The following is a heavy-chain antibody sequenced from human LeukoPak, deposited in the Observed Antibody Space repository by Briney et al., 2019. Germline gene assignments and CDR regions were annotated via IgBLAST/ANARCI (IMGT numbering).Heavy chain of an antibody. CDR1: GFTFRNYW. D-gene: IGHD4-17*01. J-gene: IGHJ4*02. CDR2: INHDGGDK. V-gene: IGHV3-7*02. Sequence: PGGSLRLSCVASGFTFRNYWMSWVRQAPGKGLEWVANINHDGGDKNYVDSVKGRFTISRDNAKSSLYLQMNSLRVEDTAVYYCAITGGPTVTAFDLWGQGILVSVSS. CDR3: AITGGPTVTAFDL.